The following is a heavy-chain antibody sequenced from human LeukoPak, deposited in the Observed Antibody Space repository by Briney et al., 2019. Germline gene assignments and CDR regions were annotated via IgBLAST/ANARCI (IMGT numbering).Heavy chain of an antibody. CDR3: AKGSRSSSWTFDP. V-gene: IGHV3-64*04. D-gene: IGHD6-13*01. Sequence: QAGGSLRLSCSASGFTFVSYAMHWVRQAPGKGLEDVSVISSNGGNTYYADSVKGRFTISRDNSKNTLYLQMNSLRAEDTAVYYCAKGSRSSSWTFDPWGQGTLVTVSS. CDR1: GFTFVSYA. CDR2: ISSNGGNT. J-gene: IGHJ5*02.